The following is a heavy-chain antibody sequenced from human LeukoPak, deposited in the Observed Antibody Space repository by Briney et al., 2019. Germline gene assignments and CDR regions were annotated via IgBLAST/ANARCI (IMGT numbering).Heavy chain of an antibody. CDR3: VREAQGDWYFDL. CDR2: IYSGGHI. D-gene: IGHD3-16*01. J-gene: IGHJ2*01. Sequence: GGSLRLSCTSSRLPLSRNYISWVRQAPGKGLEWVSGIYSGGHIYCADSVKGRFTISTDTSKNTLDLQINSLRAEEPAVYFCVREAQGDWYFDLWGRGTLVTVSS. V-gene: IGHV3-53*01. CDR1: RLPLSRNY.